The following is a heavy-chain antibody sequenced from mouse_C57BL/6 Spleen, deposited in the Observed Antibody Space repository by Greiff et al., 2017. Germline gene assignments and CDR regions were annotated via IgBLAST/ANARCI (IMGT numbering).Heavy chain of an antibody. CDR2: ISYDGSN. J-gene: IGHJ4*01. V-gene: IGHV3-6*01. Sequence: EVQVVESGPGLVKPSQSLSLTCSVTGYSITSGYYWNWIRQFPGNKLEWMGYISYDGSNNYNPSLKNRISITRDTSKNQFFLKLNSVTTEDTATYYCARANSYYAMDYWGQGTSVTVSS. CDR3: ARANSYYAMDY. D-gene: IGHD4-1*01. CDR1: GYSITSGYY.